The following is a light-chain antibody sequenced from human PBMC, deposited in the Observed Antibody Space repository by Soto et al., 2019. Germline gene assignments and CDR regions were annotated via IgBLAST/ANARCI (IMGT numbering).Light chain of an antibody. CDR1: QSVLYSSNHQNY. CDR2: WAS. J-gene: IGKJ4*01. V-gene: IGKV4-1*01. Sequence: DIVMTQSPDSLAVSLGERATINCKSSQSVLYSSNHQNYLAWYQQKPGQPPQLLIYWASTRESGVPVRFSGSGSGTDFTLTISSLQAEDVAVYYCQQYYTTPLTFGGGTKVEIK. CDR3: QQYYTTPLT.